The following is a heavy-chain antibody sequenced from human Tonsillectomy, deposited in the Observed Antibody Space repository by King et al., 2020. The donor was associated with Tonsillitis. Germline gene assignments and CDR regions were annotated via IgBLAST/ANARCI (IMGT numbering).Heavy chain of an antibody. CDR2: IWYDGSNK. D-gene: IGHD6-19*01. CDR1: GFTFSSYG. V-gene: IGHV3-33*08. Sequence: HVQLVESGGGVVQPGRSLRLSCAASGFTFSSYGMHWVRQAPGKGLEWVAVIWYDGSNKYYADSVKGRFTISRDNSKNTLYLQMNSLRAEDTAVYYCARGSGGHYFDYWGQGTLVTVSS. J-gene: IGHJ4*02. CDR3: ARGSGGHYFDY.